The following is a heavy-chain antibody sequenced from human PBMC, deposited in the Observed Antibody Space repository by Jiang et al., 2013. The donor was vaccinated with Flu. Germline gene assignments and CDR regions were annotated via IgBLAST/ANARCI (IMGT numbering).Heavy chain of an antibody. CDR1: GYTFTTYF. D-gene: IGHD3-3*01. CDR2: INPSIGSA. Sequence: VQLVESGAEVKKPGASVKVSCWASGYTFTTYFIHWVRQAPGQGLEWMGFINPSIGSATYAQVFQGRVTMTRDTSTSTVYMELSSLRSDDTAIYFCAREGRRNYDLWSAYYTGEKVSWFDPWGQGTLVTV. V-gene: IGHV1-46*01. CDR3: AREGRRNYDLWSAYYTGEKVSWFDP. J-gene: IGHJ5*02.